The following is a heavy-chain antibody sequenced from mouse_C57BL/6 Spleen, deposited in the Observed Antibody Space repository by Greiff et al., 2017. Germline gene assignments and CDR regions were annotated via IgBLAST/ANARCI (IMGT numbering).Heavy chain of an antibody. CDR2: IAPETGGT. Sequence: QVQLQQSGAELVRPGASVTLSCKASGYTFTDYEMHWVKQTPVPGLEWIGAIAPETGGTAYNQKFKGKAILTADKSSSTAYMELRSLTSEDSAVYYCTRTNWDYWGQGTTLTVSS. V-gene: IGHV1-15*01. D-gene: IGHD4-1*01. CDR3: TRTNWDY. J-gene: IGHJ2*01. CDR1: GYTFTDYE.